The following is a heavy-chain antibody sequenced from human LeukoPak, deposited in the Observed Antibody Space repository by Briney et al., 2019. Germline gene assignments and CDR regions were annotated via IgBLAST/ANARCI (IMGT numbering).Heavy chain of an antibody. D-gene: IGHD3-22*01. CDR2: IYSGGST. CDR3: ARVRTGSSGYYYDYYFDY. J-gene: IGHJ4*02. CDR1: GFTVSNNY. V-gene: IGHV3-53*01. Sequence: GGSLRLSCAASGFTVSNNYMSWVRQAPGKGLEWVSVIYSGGSTYYADSARGRFTISRDNSKNTLYLQMNSLRAEDTAVFYCARVRTGSSGYYYDYYFDYWGQGTLVTVSS.